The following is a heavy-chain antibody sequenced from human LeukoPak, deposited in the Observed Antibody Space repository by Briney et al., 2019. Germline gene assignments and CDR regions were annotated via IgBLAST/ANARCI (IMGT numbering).Heavy chain of an antibody. V-gene: IGHV4-34*01. CDR1: GGSFSGYY. D-gene: IGHD4-11*01. J-gene: IGHJ6*03. CDR3: ARGRVSSSTWYSTYYYFFYMDF. CDR2: INHSGST. Sequence: SETLSLTCAVYGGSFSGYYWSWIRQPPGKGLEWIGEINHSGSTNYNPSLKSRVTISVDTSKNQFSLKLSSVTAADTAVYFCARGRVSSSTWYSTYYYFFYMDFWGKGTTVTVSS.